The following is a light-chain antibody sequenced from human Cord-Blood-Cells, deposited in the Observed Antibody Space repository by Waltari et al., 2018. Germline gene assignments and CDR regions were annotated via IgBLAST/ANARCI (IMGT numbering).Light chain of an antibody. Sequence: QSALTQPRSVSGSPGQSVTISCPGTSSAVGGYNYVSWYQQHPGKAPKLIIYDVSKRPSGVPDRFSGSKSGNTASLTISGLQAEDEADYYCCSYAGSYTWVFGGGTKLTVL. CDR3: CSYAGSYTWV. V-gene: IGLV2-11*01. CDR2: DVS. CDR1: SSAVGGYNY. J-gene: IGLJ3*02.